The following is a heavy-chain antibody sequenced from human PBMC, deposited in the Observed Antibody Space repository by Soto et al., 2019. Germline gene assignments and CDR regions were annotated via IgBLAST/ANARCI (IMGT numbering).Heavy chain of an antibody. D-gene: IGHD2-15*01. CDR1: GGSFSGYY. J-gene: IGHJ4*02. V-gene: IGHV4-34*01. CDR3: AISKAGCCSGGSCYAFDY. CDR2: INHSGST. Sequence: SETLSLTCAVYGGSFSGYYWSWIRQPPGKGLEWIGEINHSGSTNYNPSLKSRVTISVDTSKNQFSLKLSSVTAADTAVYYCAISKAGCCSGGSCYAFDYWGQGTLVTVSS.